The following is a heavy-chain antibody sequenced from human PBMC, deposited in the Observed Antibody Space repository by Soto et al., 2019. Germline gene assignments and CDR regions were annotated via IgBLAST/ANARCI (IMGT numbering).Heavy chain of an antibody. D-gene: IGHD6-13*01. CDR2: ISSSSSTI. J-gene: IGHJ3*02. CDR3: ARGALGWSWYGAFDI. CDR1: GFTFSSYS. V-gene: IGHV3-48*02. Sequence: GGSLRLSCAASGFTFSSYSMNWVRQAPGKGLEWVSYISSSSSTIYYADSVKGRFTISRDNAKNSLYLQMNSLRDEDTAVYYCARGALGWSWYGAFDIWGQGTMVTVSS.